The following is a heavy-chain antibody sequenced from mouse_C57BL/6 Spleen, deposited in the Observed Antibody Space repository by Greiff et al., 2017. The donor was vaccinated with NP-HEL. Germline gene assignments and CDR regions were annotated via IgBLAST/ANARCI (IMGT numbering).Heavy chain of an antibody. V-gene: IGHV14-4*01. CDR1: GFNIKDDY. Sequence: EVKLQESGAELVRPGASVKLSCTASGFNIKDDYMHWVKQRPEQGLEWIGWIDPENGDTEYASKFQGKATITADTSSNTAYLQLSSLTSEDTAVYYCTTGDYGYDVPDYWGQGTTLSVAS. CDR2: IDPENGDT. CDR3: TTGDYGYDVPDY. D-gene: IGHD2-2*01. J-gene: IGHJ2*01.